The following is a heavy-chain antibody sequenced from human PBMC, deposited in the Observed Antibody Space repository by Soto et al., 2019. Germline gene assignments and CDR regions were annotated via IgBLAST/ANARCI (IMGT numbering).Heavy chain of an antibody. CDR1: GGTFSSYA. CDR3: ARGRDVDIVATIGWDWFDP. J-gene: IGHJ5*02. Sequence: QVQLVQSGAEVKKPGSSVKVSCKASGGTFSSYAISWVRQAPGQGLEWMGGIIPIFGTANYAQKFQGRVTITADESTSTAYMELSSLRSEDTAVYYCARGRDVDIVATIGWDWFDPWGQGTLVTVSS. D-gene: IGHD5-12*01. CDR2: IIPIFGTA. V-gene: IGHV1-69*12.